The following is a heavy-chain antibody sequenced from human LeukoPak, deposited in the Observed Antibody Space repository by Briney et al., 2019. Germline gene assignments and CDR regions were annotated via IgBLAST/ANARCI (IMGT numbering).Heavy chain of an antibody. D-gene: IGHD3-22*01. CDR3: ARRPYDSSGYYSNDAFDI. J-gene: IGHJ3*02. CDR2: VYHSGIT. Sequence: SQTLSLTCTVSGGSISSGGYYWAWIRQPPGEGLEWIGSVYHSGITYYTPSLKSRVSISVDTSKNQFSLKVTSVTAADTAVYYCARRPYDSSGYYSNDAFDIWGQGTMVTVSS. CDR1: GGSISSGGYY. V-gene: IGHV4-39*07.